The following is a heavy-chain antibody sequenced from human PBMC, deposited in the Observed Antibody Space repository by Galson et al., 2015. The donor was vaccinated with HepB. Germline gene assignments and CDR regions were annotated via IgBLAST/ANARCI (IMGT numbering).Heavy chain of an antibody. CDR1: GFTFNSYA. V-gene: IGHV3-64*01. Sequence: SLRLSCAASGFTFNSYAMHWVRQAPGKGLEYVSAISSNGGSTYYANSVKGRFTISRDNSKYTLYLQMDSLRADDMAVYYCAREGYGDYDFYYGMDVWGHGTTVTVSS. J-gene: IGHJ6*02. CDR2: ISSNGGST. CDR3: AREGYGDYDFYYGMDV. D-gene: IGHD4-17*01.